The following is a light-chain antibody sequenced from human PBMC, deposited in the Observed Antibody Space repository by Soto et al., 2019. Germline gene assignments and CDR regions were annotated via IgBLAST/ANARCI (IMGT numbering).Light chain of an antibody. J-gene: IGKJ1*01. CDR3: QKYNSAPS. Sequence: DIQMTQSPSSLSASVGDRVTITCPASQGISNYLAWYQQKPGKVPKLLIYAASTLQSGVPSRFSGSGSGTDFTLTISSLQPEDVATYYCQKYNSAPSFGQGTKVEIK. V-gene: IGKV1-27*01. CDR2: AAS. CDR1: QGISNY.